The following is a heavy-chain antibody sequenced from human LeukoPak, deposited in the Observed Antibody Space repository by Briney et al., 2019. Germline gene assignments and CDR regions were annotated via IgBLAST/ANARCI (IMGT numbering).Heavy chain of an antibody. J-gene: IGHJ4*02. CDR2: IYYSGST. D-gene: IGHD3-22*01. CDR1: GGSISSSSYY. V-gene: IGHV4-39*01. CDR3: ARSHPDYYDSSGYLFEY. Sequence: SETLSLTCTVSGGSISSSSYYWGWIRQPPGKGLEWIGSIYYSGSTYYNPSLKRRVTISVDTSKNQFSLKLSSVTAADTAVYYCARSHPDYYDSSGYLFEYWGQGTLVTVSS.